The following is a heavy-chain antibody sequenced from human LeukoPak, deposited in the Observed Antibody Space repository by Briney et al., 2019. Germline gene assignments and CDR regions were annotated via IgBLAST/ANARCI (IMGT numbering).Heavy chain of an antibody. CDR3: ASVTNYYYYGIDV. D-gene: IGHD2-21*02. Sequence: PGGSLRLSCAASGFTASSNYMSWVRQAPGKGLEWVSVIYSGGSTYYADSVKGRFTISRHNSKNTLYLQMNSLRAKDTAVYYCASVTNYYYYGIDVWGQGTTVTVSS. J-gene: IGHJ6*02. V-gene: IGHV3-53*04. CDR2: IYSGGST. CDR1: GFTASSNY.